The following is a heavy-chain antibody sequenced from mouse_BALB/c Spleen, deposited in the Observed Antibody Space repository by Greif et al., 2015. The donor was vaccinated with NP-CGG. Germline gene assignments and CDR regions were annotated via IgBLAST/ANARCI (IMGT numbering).Heavy chain of an antibody. J-gene: IGHJ1*01. CDR2: INPYNDGT. CDR1: GYTFTSYV. CDR3: ARSQVLRRYFDV. V-gene: IGHV1-14*01. D-gene: IGHD1-1*01. Sequence: EVKLVESGPELVKPGASVKMSCKASGYTFTSYVMHWVKQKPGQGLEWIGYINPYNDGTKYNEKFKGKATLTSDKSSSTAYMKLSSLTSEDSAVYYCARSQVLRRYFDVWGAGTTVTVSS.